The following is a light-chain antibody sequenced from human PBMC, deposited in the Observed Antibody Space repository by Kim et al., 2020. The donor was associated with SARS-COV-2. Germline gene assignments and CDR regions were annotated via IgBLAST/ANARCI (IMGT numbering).Light chain of an antibody. CDR3: QQYNNWPPWT. J-gene: IGKJ1*01. CDR2: VAS. CDR1: QSVSTN. V-gene: IGKV3-15*01. Sequence: SPGQRATLSCRASQSVSTNLAWYQQKPGQTPRLLIYVASTRATGIPARVSGRGSGTEFTLTISSLQSEDFAVYYCQQYNNWPPWTFGQGTKVDIK.